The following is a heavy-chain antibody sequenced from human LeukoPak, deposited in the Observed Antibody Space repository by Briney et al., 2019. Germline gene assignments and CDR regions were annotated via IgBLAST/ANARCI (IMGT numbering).Heavy chain of an antibody. CDR2: INYSGST. CDR3: ARVYDYTGYLTGWFDF. D-gene: IGHD3-22*01. V-gene: IGHV4-39*07. CDR1: GDSIRSSNYY. J-gene: IGHJ4*02. Sequence: SETLSLTCTVSGDSIRSSNYYWGWIRQPPGKGLEWIGSINYSGSTYYNPSLKSRVTISVDTSKAQFSLMLSSVTAADTAVYYCARVYDYTGYLTGWFDFWGQGTLVTVSS.